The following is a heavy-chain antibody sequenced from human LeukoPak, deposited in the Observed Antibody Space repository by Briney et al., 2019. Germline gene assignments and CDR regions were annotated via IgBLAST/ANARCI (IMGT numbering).Heavy chain of an antibody. V-gene: IGHV3-53*01. Sequence: GGSLRLSCAASGFTVSDNYMSWVRQAPGKGLAWVSVMYSGGDTYYANSVKGRFTFSRDISKNTLYLQMNGLRTEDTAMYYCARDAPKVPAAGVLASWGQGTLVTVSS. CDR3: ARDAPKVPAAGVLAS. CDR1: GFTVSDNY. CDR2: MYSGGDT. D-gene: IGHD6-13*01. J-gene: IGHJ5*02.